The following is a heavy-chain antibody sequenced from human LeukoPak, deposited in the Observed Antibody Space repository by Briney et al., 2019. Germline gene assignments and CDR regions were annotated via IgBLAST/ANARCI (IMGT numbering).Heavy chain of an antibody. Sequence: PSETLSLTCTVSGGSISSHYWSWIRQPPGKGLEWIGYIYYSGSTNYNPSFKSQVTISVDTSKNQFSLKLSSVTAADTAAYYCARESREMATIGTFDYWGQGTLVTVSS. J-gene: IGHJ4*02. V-gene: IGHV4-59*11. CDR2: IYYSGST. CDR3: ARESREMATIGTFDY. CDR1: GGSISSHY. D-gene: IGHD5-24*01.